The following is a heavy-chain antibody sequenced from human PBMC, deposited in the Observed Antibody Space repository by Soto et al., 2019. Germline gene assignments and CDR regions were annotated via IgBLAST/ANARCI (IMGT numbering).Heavy chain of an antibody. CDR2: VYFTGTT. D-gene: IGHD2-15*01. V-gene: IGHV4-61*01. Sequence: KPSETLSLTCTVSVGSVSNGMYYWSWIRQPPGKGLEWMGNVYFTGTTIYNPSLKSRVPMSVDTYMDQFFLKLSSVTAADTAVYYCARYCNTSDWRHLYYFDYWGLGTLVTLS. CDR1: VGSVSNGMYY. CDR3: ARYCNTSDWRHLYYFDY. J-gene: IGHJ4*02.